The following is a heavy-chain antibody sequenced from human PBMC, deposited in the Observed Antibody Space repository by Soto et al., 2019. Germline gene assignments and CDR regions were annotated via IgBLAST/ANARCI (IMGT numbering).Heavy chain of an antibody. V-gene: IGHV4-34*01. D-gene: IGHD2-8*01. CDR1: GGSFSGYY. J-gene: IGHJ5*02. CDR3: ARFVWHLTNWFDP. CDR2: INHSGST. Sequence: QVQLQQWGAGLLKPSETLSLTCAVYGGSFSGYYWSWIRQPPGKGLEWIGEINHSGSTNYNPSLKSRVTISVDTSKNQFSLKLSSVTAADTAVYYCARFVWHLTNWFDPWGQGTLVTVSS.